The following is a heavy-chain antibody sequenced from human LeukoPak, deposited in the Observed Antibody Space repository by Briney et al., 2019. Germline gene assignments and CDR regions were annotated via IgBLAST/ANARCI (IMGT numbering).Heavy chain of an antibody. V-gene: IGHV3-7*01. CDR2: IKPDGSEK. CDR1: GFTFSSYW. J-gene: IGHJ4*02. D-gene: IGHD3-10*01. CDR3: ARERMYSGSGSTFPYYDY. Sequence: PGGSLRLSCAASGFTFSSYWMSWVRQSPGKGLEWVANIKPDGSEKYYVDSVKGRFTISRDNARNALFLEMNSMIAEDTAVYYCARERMYSGSGSTFPYYDYWGQGTLVIVSS.